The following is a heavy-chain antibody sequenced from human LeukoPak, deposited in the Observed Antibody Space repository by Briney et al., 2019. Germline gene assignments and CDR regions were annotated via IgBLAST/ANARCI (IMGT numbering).Heavy chain of an antibody. J-gene: IGHJ4*02. Sequence: PGRSLRLSCAASGFTFDDYAMHWVRQAPGKGLEWVSGISWNSGSIGYADSVKGRFTISRDNAKNSLYLQMNSLRAEDTALYYRARELGQQLAMYDYWGQGTLVTVSS. CDR2: ISWNSGSI. CDR3: ARELGQQLAMYDY. CDR1: GFTFDDYA. V-gene: IGHV3-9*01. D-gene: IGHD6-13*01.